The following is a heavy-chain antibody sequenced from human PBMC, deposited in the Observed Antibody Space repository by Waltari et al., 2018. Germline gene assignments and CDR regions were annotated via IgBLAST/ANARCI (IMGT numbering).Heavy chain of an antibody. CDR1: GGSITPISYY. Sequence: QLQLQQSGPGLVKPSETLSPTCTVSGGSITPISYYWDWIRPPPGKGLEWIGNIYSTGSTYYNPSLKSRVTISVDTSKNQFSLKLSSVTAADTAVYYCARHASSGYDRSAAFDIWGQGTMVTVSS. J-gene: IGHJ3*02. CDR3: ARHASSGYDRSAAFDI. CDR2: IYSTGST. V-gene: IGHV4-39*07. D-gene: IGHD5-12*01.